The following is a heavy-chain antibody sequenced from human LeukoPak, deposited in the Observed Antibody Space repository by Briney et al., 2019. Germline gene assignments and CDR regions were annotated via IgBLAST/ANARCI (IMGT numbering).Heavy chain of an antibody. J-gene: IGHJ6*02. Sequence: GASVKVSCKASGGTFSSYAISWVRQAPGQGLEWMGGIIPIFGTANYAQKFQGRVTITADESTSTAYMELSSLRSEDTAVYYCAVPSPYYYYYGMDVWGQGTTVTVSS. CDR3: AVPSPYYYYYGMDV. CDR1: GGTFSSYA. D-gene: IGHD6-6*01. CDR2: IIPIFGTA. V-gene: IGHV1-69*13.